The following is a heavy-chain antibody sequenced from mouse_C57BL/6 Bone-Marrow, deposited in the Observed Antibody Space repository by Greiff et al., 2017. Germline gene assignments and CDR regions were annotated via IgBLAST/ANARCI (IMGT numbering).Heavy chain of an antibody. J-gene: IGHJ4*01. D-gene: IGHD1-1*01. CDR2: ISGGGGNT. V-gene: IGHV5-9*01. Sequence: VKLEESGGGLVKPGGSLKLSCAASGFTFSSYTMSWVRQTPEKRLEWVATISGGGGNTYYPDSVKGRFTISRDNAKNTLYLQMSSLRSEDTALYYCARRRSTGGYAMDYWGQGTSVTVSS. CDR1: GFTFSSYT. CDR3: ARRRSTGGYAMDY.